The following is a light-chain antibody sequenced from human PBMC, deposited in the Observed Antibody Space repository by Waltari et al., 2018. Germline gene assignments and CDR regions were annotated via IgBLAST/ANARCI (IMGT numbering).Light chain of an antibody. J-gene: IGLJ3*02. CDR2: VNSDGSH. CDR3: QTGGHGTWV. V-gene: IGLV4-69*01. CDR1: SGHSSNL. Sequence: QLVLTQSPSASASLGAPVRLTCTLSSGHSSNLIAWHPQPPGKVPRYLKRVNSDGSHSKGDEIPDRFSGSSSRAALYLAISSLQSEDEAYYYFQTGGHGTWVFGGGTKLTVL.